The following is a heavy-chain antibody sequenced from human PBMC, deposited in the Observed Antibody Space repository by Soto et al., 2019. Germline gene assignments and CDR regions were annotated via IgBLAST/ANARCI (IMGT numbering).Heavy chain of an antibody. CDR1: GFTFTSYA. D-gene: IGHD2-15*01. CDR2: ISSGGST. J-gene: IGHJ4*02. Sequence: PGGSLRLSCAASGFTFTSYAMGWVRQAPGKGLGWVSVISSGGSTYYADSVRGRFTISRDNSKDTLSLQMNSLRAEDTAVYYCAKRRGAGGHFDYWGQGALVTVSS. CDR3: AKRRGAGGHFDY. V-gene: IGHV3-23*01.